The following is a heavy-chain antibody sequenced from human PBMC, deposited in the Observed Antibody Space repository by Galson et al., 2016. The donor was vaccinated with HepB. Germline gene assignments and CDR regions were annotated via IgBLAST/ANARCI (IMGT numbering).Heavy chain of an antibody. Sequence: SETLSLTCGVYGGSFSGYYWSWIRQSPGKGLEWIGEISHSGITNYNPSLKSRVTMSVDTSKNESSLNLSSVTAADSAVYFCAGIGPTVATIRSRYYYMDVWGKGTTVTVSS. CDR3: AGIGPTVATIRSRYYYMDV. CDR1: GGSFSGYY. J-gene: IGHJ6*03. V-gene: IGHV4-34*01. D-gene: IGHD5-12*01. CDR2: ISHSGIT.